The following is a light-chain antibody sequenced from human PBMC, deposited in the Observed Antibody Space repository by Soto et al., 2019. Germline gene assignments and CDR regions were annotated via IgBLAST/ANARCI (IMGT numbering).Light chain of an antibody. J-gene: IGKJ1*01. CDR1: QSISSY. CDR2: DAS. V-gene: IGKV3-11*01. CDR3: QLRSNWPPTWT. Sequence: EIVLTQSPATLSLSPGERATLSCRASQSISSYLAWYQHKPGQAPRLLIYDASTRAAGIPARFSGSGSGTDFTLTISSLAPEDFAVYFCQLRSNWPPTWTFGQGNKVEVK.